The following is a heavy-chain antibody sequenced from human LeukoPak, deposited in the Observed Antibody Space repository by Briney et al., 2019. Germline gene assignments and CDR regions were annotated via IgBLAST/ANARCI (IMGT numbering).Heavy chain of an antibody. CDR1: GFTFKSSA. CDR2: ISGSGGST. CDR3: AKDRKLRYFDWKYYFDY. J-gene: IGHJ4*02. V-gene: IGHV3-23*01. Sequence: PGGSLRLSCAASGFTFKSSAMTWVRQAPGKGLEWVSAISGSGGSTYYADSVKGRFTISRDNSKNTLYLQMNSLRAEDTAVYYCAKDRKLRYFDWKYYFDYWGQGTLVTVSS. D-gene: IGHD3-9*01.